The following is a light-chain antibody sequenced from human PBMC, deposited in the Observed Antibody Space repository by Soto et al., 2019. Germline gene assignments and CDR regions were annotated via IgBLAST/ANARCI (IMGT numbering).Light chain of an antibody. CDR3: SSYTNINTRACV. V-gene: IGLV3-21*02. CDR1: NIGRKS. Sequence: SYELTQPPSVSVAPGQTARITCGGNNIGRKSVHWYQQKPGQAPVLVIYDDRDRPSGVSNRFSGSKSGNTASLTISGLQAEDEAEYYCSSYTNINTRACVFGTGTKLTVL. J-gene: IGLJ1*01. CDR2: DDR.